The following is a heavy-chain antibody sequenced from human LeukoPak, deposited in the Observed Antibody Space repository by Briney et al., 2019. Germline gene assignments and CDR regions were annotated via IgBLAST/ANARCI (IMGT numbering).Heavy chain of an antibody. Sequence: GGSLRLSCAASGFTFSTYSLNWVRQAPGKGLEWVSYISSGSSTIYYADSVKGRFTISRDNARNSLYLQLNSLRAEDTAVYYCARGLKLLWFGDKSRYYGMDVWGQGTTVTVSS. D-gene: IGHD3-10*01. CDR2: ISSGSSTI. J-gene: IGHJ6*02. CDR3: ARGLKLLWFGDKSRYYGMDV. V-gene: IGHV3-48*01. CDR1: GFTFSTYS.